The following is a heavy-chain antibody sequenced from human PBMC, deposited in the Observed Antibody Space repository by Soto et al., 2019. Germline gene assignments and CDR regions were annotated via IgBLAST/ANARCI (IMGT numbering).Heavy chain of an antibody. Sequence: QVQLVQSGAEVKKPGSSVKVSCKASGGTFSSYAISWVRQAPGQGLEWMGGIIPIFGTANYAQKFQGRVTNTADESKSTGYMELSSLRSEDTAVDYCASGPSNWNYGRFDYWGQGTLVTVSS. CDR2: IIPIFGTA. D-gene: IGHD1-7*01. CDR3: ASGPSNWNYGRFDY. J-gene: IGHJ4*02. CDR1: GGTFSSYA. V-gene: IGHV1-69*01.